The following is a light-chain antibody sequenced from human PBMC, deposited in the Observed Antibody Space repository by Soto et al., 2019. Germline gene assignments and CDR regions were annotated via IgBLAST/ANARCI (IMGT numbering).Light chain of an antibody. Sequence: VLTQPPSASGTPGQRVTTSCSGSSSNIGSNSVYWYQQLPGTAPKLLIYTNNQRPSGVPDRFSGSKSGTSASLAISGLRSEDEADYYCAAWDDSLSGYVFGTGTKVTVL. CDR2: TNN. CDR3: AAWDDSLSGYV. V-gene: IGLV1-47*02. CDR1: SSNIGSNS. J-gene: IGLJ1*01.